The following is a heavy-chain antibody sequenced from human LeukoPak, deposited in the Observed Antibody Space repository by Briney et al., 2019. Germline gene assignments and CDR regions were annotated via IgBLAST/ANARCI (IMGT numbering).Heavy chain of an antibody. CDR3: VKDRVPDGHWVIDY. CDR2: IIGGGTT. CDR1: GFTFSRYA. V-gene: IGHV3-23*01. D-gene: IGHD4-17*01. J-gene: IGHJ4*02. Sequence: PGGSLRLSCAGSGFTFSRYAMSWVRQAPEKKLEWVSGIIGGGTTYYADSVKGRFTISRDNSENTVYSQMNSLRVDDTAIYYCVKDRVPDGHWVIDYWGQGTLVTVSS.